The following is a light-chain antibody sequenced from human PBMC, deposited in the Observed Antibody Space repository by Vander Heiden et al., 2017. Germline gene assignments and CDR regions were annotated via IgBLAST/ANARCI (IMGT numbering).Light chain of an antibody. CDR1: SSAVGGY. CDR2: EVT. Sequence: QSALTQPPSASGSPGQSVTISCTGTSSAVGGYVSWYQQRPGKAPKLVIYEVTKRPSGVPDRFSGSKSGNTASLTVSGLQAEDEADYYCSSYAGSNNLVFGGGTKLTVL. J-gene: IGLJ2*01. V-gene: IGLV2-8*01. CDR3: SSYAGSNNLV.